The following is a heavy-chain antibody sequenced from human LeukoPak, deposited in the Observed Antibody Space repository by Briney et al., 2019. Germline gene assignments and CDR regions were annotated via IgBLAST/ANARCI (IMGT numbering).Heavy chain of an antibody. Sequence: PGGSLRLSCAASGFTFSSYSMNWVRQAPGKGLEWVSSISSSSSCIYYADSVKGRFTISRDNAKNSLYLQMNSLRAEDTAVYYCASSIVGATTVPFHYWGQGTLVTVSS. CDR3: ASSIVGATTVPFHY. CDR2: ISSSSSCI. V-gene: IGHV3-21*01. D-gene: IGHD1-26*01. J-gene: IGHJ4*02. CDR1: GFTFSSYS.